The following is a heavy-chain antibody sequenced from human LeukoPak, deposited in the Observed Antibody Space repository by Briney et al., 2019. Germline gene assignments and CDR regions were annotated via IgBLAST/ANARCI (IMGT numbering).Heavy chain of an antibody. Sequence: PGGSLRLSCAASGFTLSSYWMHWVRQAPGKGLVWVSRIGSDGSSTSYADPVKGRFTISRDNAKNTLYLQMNSLRAEDAAVYYCARGYCSGGSCNRPFDYWGQGTLVTVSS. CDR2: IGSDGSST. CDR1: GFTLSSYW. D-gene: IGHD2-15*01. CDR3: ARGYCSGGSCNRPFDY. J-gene: IGHJ4*02. V-gene: IGHV3-74*01.